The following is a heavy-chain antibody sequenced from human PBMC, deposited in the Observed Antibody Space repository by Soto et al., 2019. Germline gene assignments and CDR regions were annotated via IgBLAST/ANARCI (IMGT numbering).Heavy chain of an antibody. J-gene: IGHJ4*02. CDR3: ARGSTDSYPGSRIFDF. CDR2: ITDTGGDA. D-gene: IGHD3-10*01. CDR1: GLTFGSRA. Sequence: LRLSCVASGLTFGSRAMSWVRQAPGEGLQWVSTITDTGGDAKYADSVRGRFVISRDNSKKTLYLQMTSLTAEDSAMYFCARGSTDSYPGSRIFDFWGRGTLVTVSS. V-gene: IGHV3-23*01.